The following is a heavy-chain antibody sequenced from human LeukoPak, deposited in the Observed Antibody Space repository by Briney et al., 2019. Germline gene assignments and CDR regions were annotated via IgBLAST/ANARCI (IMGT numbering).Heavy chain of an antibody. V-gene: IGHV1-18*01. J-gene: IGHJ2*01. CDR3: AREPGIYGRYYWYFDL. D-gene: IGHD2/OR15-2a*01. CDR1: GYTFTSYG. Sequence: ASVKVSCKASGYTFTSYGISWVRQAPGQGLEWMGWISAYNGNTNYAQKLQGRVTMTTDTSTSTAYMELRSLRSDDTAVYYCAREPGIYGRYYWYFDLWGRGTLVTVSS. CDR2: ISAYNGNT.